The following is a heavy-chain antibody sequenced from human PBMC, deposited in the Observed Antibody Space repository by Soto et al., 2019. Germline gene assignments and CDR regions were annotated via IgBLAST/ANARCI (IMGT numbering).Heavy chain of an antibody. J-gene: IGHJ4*02. D-gene: IGHD2-15*01. CDR1: GGSVSDTNW. Sequence: QVQLQESGPGLVEPSGTLSLTCAVSGGSVSDTNWWSWVRQPPGKGLEWIGEVYHSGSTYYNPSLKRRVTISVDKSKNQFSLRLNSVTAADTAVYFCARDRAGSARGSFDYWGQGTLVTVSS. V-gene: IGHV4-4*02. CDR3: ARDRAGSARGSFDY. CDR2: VYHSGST.